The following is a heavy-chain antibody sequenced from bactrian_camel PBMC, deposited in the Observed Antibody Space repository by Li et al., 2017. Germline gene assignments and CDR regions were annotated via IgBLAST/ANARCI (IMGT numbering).Heavy chain of an antibody. Sequence: QLVESGGGSVQAGGSLRLSCAASGYTNSDYVMDWVRQAPGKGLEWVSGINRAGDMTAYADSVKGRFTIERDLGKNTVYLVMTLLRPEDTAMYYCAAVCSPRGGPWYQPIKYNYWGQGTQVTVS. D-gene: IGHD2*01. J-gene: IGHJ4*01. CDR3: AAVCSPRGGPWYQPIKYNY. V-gene: IGHV3S25*01. CDR2: INRAGDMT. CDR1: GYTNSDYV.